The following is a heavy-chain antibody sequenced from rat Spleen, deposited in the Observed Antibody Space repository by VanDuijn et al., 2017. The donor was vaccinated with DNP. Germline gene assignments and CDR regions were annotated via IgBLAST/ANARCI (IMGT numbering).Heavy chain of an antibody. CDR3: AVLGRYY. V-gene: IGHV2-27*01. CDR1: GFSLTNYH. J-gene: IGHJ2*01. CDR2: LQSDGNT. Sequence: QVQLKESGPGLVQPSQTLSLTCTVSGFSLTNYHVDWVRQPPGKGLHVMGRLQSDGNTDYNSVLKSRLSISRDTSKSQVFLKMDSVQTEDTAMYFCAVLGRYYWGHGVMVPVSS.